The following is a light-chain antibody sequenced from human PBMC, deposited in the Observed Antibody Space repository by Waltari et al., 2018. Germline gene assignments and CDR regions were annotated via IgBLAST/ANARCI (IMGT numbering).Light chain of an antibody. CDR3: MQALQTVT. CDR2: LGS. J-gene: IGKJ5*01. Sequence: DIVITQSPLSLPVTPGEPASISCRSSQSLLHTNGYNYLDWYVQKPGQSPQIVIYLGSNRASGVPDRFSGSGSGTDFTLKISRVEADDVGIYYCMQALQTVTFGQGTRLDIK. V-gene: IGKV2-28*01. CDR1: QSLLHTNGYNY.